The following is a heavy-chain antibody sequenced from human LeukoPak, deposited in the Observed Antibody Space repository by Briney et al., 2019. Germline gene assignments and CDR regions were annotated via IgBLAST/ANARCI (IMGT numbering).Heavy chain of an antibody. CDR3: ARDKIVGATHFDY. D-gene: IGHD1-26*01. J-gene: IGHJ4*02. CDR2: ISSSSTI. V-gene: IGHV3-48*01. CDR1: GFTFSSYS. Sequence: GGSLRLSCAASGFTFSSYSMNWVRQAPGKGLERVSYISSSSTIYYADSVKGRFTISRDNAKNSLYLQMNSLRAEDTAVYYCARDKIVGATHFDYWGQGTLVTVSS.